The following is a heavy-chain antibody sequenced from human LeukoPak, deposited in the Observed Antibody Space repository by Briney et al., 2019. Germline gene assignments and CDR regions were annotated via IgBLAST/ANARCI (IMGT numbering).Heavy chain of an antibody. D-gene: IGHD3-10*01. V-gene: IGHV5-10-1*01. J-gene: IGHJ3*02. CDR1: GYRFTSYW. CDR3: AGLFRDDVFDI. Sequence: GESLKISCKGSGYRFTSYWISWVRQMPGKGLEWMGRVDPSDSYTNHSPSFQGHVSISADKSISTAYLQWRSLEASDTAMYYFAGLFRDDVFDIWGQGTMVTVSS. CDR2: VDPSDSYT.